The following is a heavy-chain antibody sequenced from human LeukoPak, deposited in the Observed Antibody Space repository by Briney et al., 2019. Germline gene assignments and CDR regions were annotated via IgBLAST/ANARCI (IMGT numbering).Heavy chain of an antibody. J-gene: IGHJ4*02. D-gene: IGHD3-22*01. Sequence: GASVKVSCKASGYTFTSYGISWVRQAPGHGLEWIGWISLYKGNTNYAQNVQGRVTMTTDTSTDTAYMELRSLRSDDTAVYYCARGYSSGSYPYFDYWGQGTLVTVSS. CDR2: ISLYKGNT. CDR1: GYTFTSYG. CDR3: ARGYSSGSYPYFDY. V-gene: IGHV1-18*01.